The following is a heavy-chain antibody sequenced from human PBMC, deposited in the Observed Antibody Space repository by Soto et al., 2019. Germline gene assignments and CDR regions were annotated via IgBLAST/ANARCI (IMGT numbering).Heavy chain of an antibody. V-gene: IGHV3-23*01. D-gene: IGHD6-19*01. J-gene: IGHJ4*02. CDR3: AKDREPISSGYYFDY. CDR1: GFTFSSYA. Sequence: EVQLLESGGGLVQPGGSLRLSCAASGFTFSSYAMSWVRQAPGKGLEWVSAISGSGGSTYYADSVKGRFTISRDNSKNTLYLQMNRLRAEGTAVYYCAKDREPISSGYYFDYWGQGTLVTVSS. CDR2: ISGSGGST.